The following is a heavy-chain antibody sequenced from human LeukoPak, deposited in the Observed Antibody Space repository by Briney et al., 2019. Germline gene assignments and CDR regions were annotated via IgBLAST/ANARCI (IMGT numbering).Heavy chain of an antibody. CDR3: AKDRRAGSYDY. V-gene: IGHV3-23*01. D-gene: IGHD3-10*01. J-gene: IGHJ4*02. CDR2: ISGSGGST. Sequence: GGSLRLSCAASGFTFSRNGMTWVRQAPGKGLEWVSAISGSGGSTYYADSVKGRFTISRDNSKNTPYLQMNSLRAEDTAVYYCAKDRRAGSYDYWGQGTLVTVSS. CDR1: GFTFSRNG.